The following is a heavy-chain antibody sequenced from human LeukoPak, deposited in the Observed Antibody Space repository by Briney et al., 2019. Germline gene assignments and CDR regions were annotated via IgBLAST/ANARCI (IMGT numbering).Heavy chain of an antibody. CDR2: ISYDGSNK. D-gene: IGHD6-13*01. J-gene: IGHJ4*02. CDR3: ASSWAYFDS. CDR1: GFTFSSYV. V-gene: IGHV3-30*03. Sequence: GGSLRLSCAASGFTFSSYVMHWVRQAPGKRLEWVAVISYDGSNKYYADSVKGRFTISRDNSKNTLYLQMNSLRAEDTAVYYCASSWAYFDSWGQGTLVTVSS.